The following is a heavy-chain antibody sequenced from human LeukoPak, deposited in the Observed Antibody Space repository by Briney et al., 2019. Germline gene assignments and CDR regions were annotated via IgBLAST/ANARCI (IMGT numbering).Heavy chain of an antibody. CDR1: GYTFTSYD. J-gene: IGHJ3*02. CDR2: MNPNSGNT. V-gene: IGHV1-8*01. CDR3: ARDPDHDAAFDI. Sequence: VASVKVSCKASGYTFTSYDINWVRQATGQGLELMGWMNPNSGNTGYTQKFPGRVTMTTDTSTTTAYMELRSLRSDDTAVYYCARDPDHDAAFDIWGQGTMVTVSS. D-gene: IGHD3-3*01.